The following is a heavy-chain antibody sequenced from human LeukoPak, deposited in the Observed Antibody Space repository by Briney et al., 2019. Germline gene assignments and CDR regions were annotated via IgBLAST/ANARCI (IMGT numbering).Heavy chain of an antibody. V-gene: IGHV3-73*01. D-gene: IGHD3-22*01. J-gene: IGHJ5*02. Sequence: GGSLRLSCVTSGFTFSASAIHWVRQASGKGLEWVGRIRSKGNNYATVYAASVKGRFTISRDDSKNTAYLQMDSLKTDDTAVYYCSRLQGAPPVKEGLDPWGQGTLVTVSS. CDR1: GFTFSASA. CDR3: SRLQGAPPVKEGLDP. CDR2: IRSKGNNYAT.